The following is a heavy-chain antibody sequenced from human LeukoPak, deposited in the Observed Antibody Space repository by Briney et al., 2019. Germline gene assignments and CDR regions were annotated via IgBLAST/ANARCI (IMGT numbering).Heavy chain of an antibody. V-gene: IGHV1-18*04. Sequence: GASVKVSCKASGYTFTNYYMHWVRQAPGQGLEWMGWISAYNGNTNYAQKLQGRVTMTTDTSTSTAYMELRSLRSDDTAVYYCARKMVRGAPSNWFDPWGQGTLVTVSS. D-gene: IGHD3-10*01. CDR3: ARKMVRGAPSNWFDP. CDR1: GYTFTNYY. CDR2: ISAYNGNT. J-gene: IGHJ5*02.